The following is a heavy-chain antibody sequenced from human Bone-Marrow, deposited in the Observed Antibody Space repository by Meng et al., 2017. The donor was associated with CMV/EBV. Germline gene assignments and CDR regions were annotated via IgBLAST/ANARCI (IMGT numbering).Heavy chain of an antibody. CDR2: ISHSGST. D-gene: IGHD3-3*01. Sequence: LSLPCAVSSDSIISSHWWSWVRQPPGKGLEWIGEISHSGSTNYNPSLKSRVSISVDTPNNQFSLKLSSVTAADTAIYFCASARWDYWGQGTLVTVSS. V-gene: IGHV4-4*01. CDR3: ASARWDY. CDR1: SDSIISSHW. J-gene: IGHJ4*02.